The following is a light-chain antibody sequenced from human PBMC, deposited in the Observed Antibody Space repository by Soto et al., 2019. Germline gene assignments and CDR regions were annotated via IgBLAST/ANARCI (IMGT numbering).Light chain of an antibody. CDR3: QQYFSTPRT. Sequence: SCRSSLSLLYNSNNRDYLAWYQQKPGQPPKLLIYWASTRQFGVPDRFSGSGSGTDFTLTISSLQAEDVAVYYCQQYFSTPRTFGQGTKVEIK. V-gene: IGKV4-1*01. CDR1: LSLLYNSNNRDY. J-gene: IGKJ1*01. CDR2: WAS.